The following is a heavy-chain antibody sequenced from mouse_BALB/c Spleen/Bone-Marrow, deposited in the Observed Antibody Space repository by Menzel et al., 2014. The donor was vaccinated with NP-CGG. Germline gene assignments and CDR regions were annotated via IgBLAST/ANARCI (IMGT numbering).Heavy chain of an antibody. Sequence: QQSGSELVRPGASVKLSCKASGYTFTSYWMHWVKQRPGQGLEWIGNIYPVSGSTNYDEKFKSKATLTVDTSSSTAYMQLSSLTSEDSAVYYCTRVNEYGRAWIAYWGQGTLVTFSA. D-gene: IGHD5-2*01. V-gene: IGHV1S22*01. CDR1: GYTFTSYW. CDR2: IYPVSGST. CDR3: TRVNEYGRAWIAY. J-gene: IGHJ3*01.